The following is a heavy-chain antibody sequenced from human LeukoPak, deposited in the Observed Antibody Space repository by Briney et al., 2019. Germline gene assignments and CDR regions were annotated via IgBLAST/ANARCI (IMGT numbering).Heavy chain of an antibody. J-gene: IGHJ4*02. CDR1: GFTYSSYW. V-gene: IGHV3-7*03. D-gene: IGHD4-17*01. Sequence: GGSLRLSCAASGFTYSSYWMSWVRQAPGKGLEWVANIKQDGSEKYYLDSVKGRFTISRDNAKNSLYLQMNSLRAEDTTVYYCARGQTTVTNWGQGTLVTVSS. CDR3: ARGQTTVTN. CDR2: IKQDGSEK.